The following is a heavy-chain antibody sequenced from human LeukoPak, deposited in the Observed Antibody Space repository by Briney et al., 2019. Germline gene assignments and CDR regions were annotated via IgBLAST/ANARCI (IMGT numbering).Heavy chain of an antibody. CDR1: GGSISSSSYY. J-gene: IGHJ4*02. CDR2: IYYSGST. D-gene: IGHD1-26*01. CDR3: ARVGQAGATSAVDY. Sequence: PSETLSLTCTVSGGSISSSSYYWGWIRQPPGKGLEWIGSIYYSGSTYYNPSLKSRVTISVDTSKNQFSLKLSSVTAADTAVYYCARVGQAGATSAVDYWGQGTLVTVSS. V-gene: IGHV4-39*07.